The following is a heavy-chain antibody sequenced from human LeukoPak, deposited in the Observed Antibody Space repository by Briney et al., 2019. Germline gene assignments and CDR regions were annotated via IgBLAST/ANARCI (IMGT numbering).Heavy chain of an antibody. CDR3: ARDHYYDSSGYRPDY. V-gene: IGHV3-11*04. J-gene: IGHJ4*02. D-gene: IGHD3-22*01. Sequence: SGGSLRLSCVASGFTFSDYYINWIRQAPGMGLEWIAYLSSGGSMIYYADSVKGRFTISRDNSKNTLYLQMNSLRAEDTAVYYCARDHYYDSSGYRPDYWGQGTLVTVSS. CDR1: GFTFSDYY. CDR2: LSSGGSMI.